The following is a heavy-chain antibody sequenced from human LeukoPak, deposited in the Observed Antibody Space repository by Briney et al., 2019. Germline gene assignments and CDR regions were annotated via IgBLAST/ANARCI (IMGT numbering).Heavy chain of an antibody. J-gene: IGHJ4*02. Sequence: GGFLRLSCAASGFTFSSYWMSWVRQAPGKGLEWVANIKQDGSEKYYVDSVKGRLTISRDNAKNSLYLQMNSLRAEDTAVYYCARGPRTYYDILTGYFPYFDYWGQGTLVTVSS. V-gene: IGHV3-7*01. D-gene: IGHD3-9*01. CDR2: IKQDGSEK. CDR1: GFTFSSYW. CDR3: ARGPRTYYDILTGYFPYFDY.